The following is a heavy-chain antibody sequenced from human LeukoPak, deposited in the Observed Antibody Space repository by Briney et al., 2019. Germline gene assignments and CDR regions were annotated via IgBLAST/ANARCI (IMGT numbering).Heavy chain of an antibody. CDR2: IYYSGST. CDR1: GGSISSYY. V-gene: IGHV4-59*01. D-gene: IGHD3-3*01. J-gene: IGHJ5*02. CDR3: ARVLRFLEWPQWFDP. Sequence: SETLSLTCTVSGGSISSYYWSWIRQPPGKGLEWIGYIYYSGSTNYNPSLKSRVTISVDTSKNQFSLKLSSVTAADTAVYYCARVLRFLEWPQWFDPWGQGTLVTVSS.